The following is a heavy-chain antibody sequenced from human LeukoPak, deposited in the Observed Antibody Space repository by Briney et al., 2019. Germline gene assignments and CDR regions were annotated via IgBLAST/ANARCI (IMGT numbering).Heavy chain of an antibody. V-gene: IGHV3-30*02. CDR1: GFTFSSYG. CDR2: IRYDGSNK. Sequence: GGSLRLSCAASGFTFSSYGMHLVRQAPGKGLEWVAFIRYDGSNKYYADSVKGRFTISRDNSKNTLYLQMNSLRAEDTAVYYCAKFPRTMVYAASTIDAFDIWGQGTMVTVSS. J-gene: IGHJ3*02. D-gene: IGHD2-8*01. CDR3: AKFPRTMVYAASTIDAFDI.